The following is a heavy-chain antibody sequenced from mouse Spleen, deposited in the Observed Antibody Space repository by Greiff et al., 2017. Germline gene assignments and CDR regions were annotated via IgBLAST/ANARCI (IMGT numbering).Heavy chain of an antibody. V-gene: IGHV2-3*01. Sequence: VKLVESGPGLVAPSQSLSITCTVSGFSLTSYGVSWVRQPPGKGLEWLGVICGDGSTNYHSALISRLSISKDNSKSQVYLKLNSLQTDDTATYYCAKLFITTVVGDMDDWGKGTSVTVSS. J-gene: IGHJ4*01. CDR3: AKLFITTVVGDMDD. CDR1: GFSLTSYG. D-gene: IGHD1-1*01. CDR2: ICGDGST.